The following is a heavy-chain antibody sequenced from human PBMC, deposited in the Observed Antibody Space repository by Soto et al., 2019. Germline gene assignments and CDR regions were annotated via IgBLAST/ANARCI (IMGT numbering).Heavy chain of an antibody. D-gene: IGHD6-13*01. V-gene: IGHV1-3*01. CDR2: INADNGNT. J-gene: IGHJ4*02. Sequence: ASVKVSCKASGYTFTSYAMHWVRQAPGQRLEWMGWINADNGNTNYSQKFQGRVTMTTDTSTSTAYMELRSLRSDDTAVYYCARAGYSSSWYDYWGQGTLVTVSS. CDR3: ARAGYSSSWYDY. CDR1: GYTFTSYA.